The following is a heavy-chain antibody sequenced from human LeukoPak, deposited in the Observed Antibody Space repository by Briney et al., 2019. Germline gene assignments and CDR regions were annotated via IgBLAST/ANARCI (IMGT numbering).Heavy chain of an antibody. Sequence: GGSLRLSCAASGFTFSSYSMNWVRQAPGKGLEWVSYISSSSSTIYYADSVKGRFTISRDTAKNSLYLQMNSLRAEDTAVYYCARDVWGSYRYTAFSAFDIWGQGTMVTVSS. CDR2: ISSSSSTI. J-gene: IGHJ3*02. V-gene: IGHV3-48*01. CDR1: GFTFSSYS. D-gene: IGHD3-16*02. CDR3: ARDVWGSYRYTAFSAFDI.